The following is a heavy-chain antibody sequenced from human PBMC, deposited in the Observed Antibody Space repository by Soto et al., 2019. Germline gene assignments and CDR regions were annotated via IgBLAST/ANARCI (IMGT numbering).Heavy chain of an antibody. CDR2: IKEDGSEK. CDR3: ARDEGGGGGRCYSIWRY. V-gene: IGHV3-7*01. Sequence: EVQLVESGGGLVQPGGSLRLSCAASGFSFGSYWISWVRQAPGKGLEWVANIKEDGSEKYYVDSVKGRFTISRDNAKNSLSLQMNSLRAEDRAVYYCARDEGGGGGRCYSIWRYWGQVTLVTVSP. CDR1: GFSFGSYW. J-gene: IGHJ4*02. D-gene: IGHD2-15*01.